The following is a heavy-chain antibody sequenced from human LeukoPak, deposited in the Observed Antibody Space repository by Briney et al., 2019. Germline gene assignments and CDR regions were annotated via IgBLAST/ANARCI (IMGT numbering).Heavy chain of an antibody. CDR1: GDSISTQY. CDR3: ARLGNCGDDCYSADY. D-gene: IGHD2-21*02. J-gene: IGHJ4*02. V-gene: IGHV4-59*08. Sequence: SETLSLTCTVSGDSISTQYWTWVRQPPGKGLERVGFSHYSGGTYYSPSLQSRVTMSVDTSTNQFFLKLYSVTAADTAVYYCARLGNCGDDCYSADYWGQGILATVSS. CDR2: SHYSGGT.